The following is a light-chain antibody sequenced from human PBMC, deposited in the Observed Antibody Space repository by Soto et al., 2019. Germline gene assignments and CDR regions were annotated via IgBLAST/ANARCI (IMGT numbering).Light chain of an antibody. CDR1: QSVSSY. CDR3: QQRSYWLT. J-gene: IGKJ4*01. CDR2: DAS. Sequence: EIVLTQSPATLPLSPGERATLSCRASQSVSSYLAWYQQKPGQAPRLLIYDASNRATGIPARFSGSGSGTDFTLTISSLEPEDFAVYYCQQRSYWLTFGEGTKVDIK. V-gene: IGKV3-11*01.